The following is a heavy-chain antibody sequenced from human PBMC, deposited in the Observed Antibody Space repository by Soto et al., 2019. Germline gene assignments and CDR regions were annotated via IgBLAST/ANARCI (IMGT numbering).Heavy chain of an antibody. CDR3: AREDYYYYGIDV. J-gene: IGHJ6*02. V-gene: IGHV1-69*08. Sequence: QVQLVQSGAEVKKPGSSVKVSCKASGGTFSSYTISWVRQAPGQGLEWMGRIIPILGIANYAQKFQGRVTITADKSTSTAYMELSSLRSEDTAVYYCAREDYYYYGIDVWGQGTTVTVSS. CDR2: IIPILGIA. CDR1: GGTFSSYT.